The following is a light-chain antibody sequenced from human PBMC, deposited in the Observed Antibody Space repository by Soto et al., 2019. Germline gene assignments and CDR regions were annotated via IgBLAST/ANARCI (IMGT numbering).Light chain of an antibody. Sequence: QPVLTQSPSASASLGASVKLTCTLSSGHSSYAIAWHQQQAGKGPRYLMKLNSDGSHSKGDGIPDRFSGSSSGAERYLTISSLQSEDEADYYCQTWDTGIRVFGGGTKLTVL. CDR3: QTWDTGIRV. J-gene: IGLJ2*01. V-gene: IGLV4-69*01. CDR1: SGHSSYA. CDR2: LNSDGSH.